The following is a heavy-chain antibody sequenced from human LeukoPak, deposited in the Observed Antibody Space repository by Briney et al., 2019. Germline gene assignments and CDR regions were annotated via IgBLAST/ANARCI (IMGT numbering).Heavy chain of an antibody. V-gene: IGHV3-48*03. Sequence: GGSLSLSCAASGLTFSSYEMNWVRQAPGKGLKWVSKISSSGSAIYYADSVKGRFTISRDNAKSTLYLQMNSLRAEDTAVYYCARGGSLGYWGQGTLVTVSS. D-gene: IGHD6-19*01. CDR2: ISSSGSAI. CDR3: ARGGSLGY. J-gene: IGHJ4*02. CDR1: GLTFSSYE.